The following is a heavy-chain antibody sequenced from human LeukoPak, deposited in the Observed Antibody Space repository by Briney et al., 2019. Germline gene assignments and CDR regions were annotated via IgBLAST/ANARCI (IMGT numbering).Heavy chain of an antibody. Sequence: SETLSLTCTGSGYSISSGRHHGGGLRQSPGRGLEGIGTFSYSGSTYYNPSLKSRVTISVNTSKNQFSLKLSSLTAADTAVYYCARGAPGVIAAAGTSVDYWGQGTLVTVSS. D-gene: IGHD6-13*01. CDR1: GYSISSGRHH. CDR3: ARGAPGVIAAAGTSVDY. CDR2: FSYSGST. V-gene: IGHV4-39*07. J-gene: IGHJ4*02.